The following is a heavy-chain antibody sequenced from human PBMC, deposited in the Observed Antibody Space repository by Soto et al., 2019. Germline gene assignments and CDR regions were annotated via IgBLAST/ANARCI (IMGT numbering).Heavy chain of an antibody. J-gene: IGHJ5*02. CDR1: GGSISSSSYY. Sequence: SETLSLTFSVSGGSISSSSYYWGWIRQPPGKRLEWIGSIYYSGSTYYNPSLKIRVTVSVDTSKNQFSLKLSSVTAADTAVYYCAREVTNYDFWSGYYPNWFDPWRQGTLVTVTS. CDR3: AREVTNYDFWSGYYPNWFDP. D-gene: IGHD3-3*01. V-gene: IGHV4-39*02. CDR2: IYYSGST.